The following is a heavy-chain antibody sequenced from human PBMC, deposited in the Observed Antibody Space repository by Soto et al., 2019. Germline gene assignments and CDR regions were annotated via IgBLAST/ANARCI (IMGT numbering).Heavy chain of an antibody. CDR3: ARVPTVTPVFFDC. V-gene: IGHV3-33*01. J-gene: IGHJ4*02. D-gene: IGHD4-17*01. Sequence: QVQLVESGGGVVQPGRSLRLSCAASGFTFSSYGMHWVRQAPGKGLEWVAVIWYDGSNKYYADSVKGRFTISRDNSKNTLNLQMNSLRAEDTAVYYCARVPTVTPVFFDCWGQGTLVTVSS. CDR1: GFTFSSYG. CDR2: IWYDGSNK.